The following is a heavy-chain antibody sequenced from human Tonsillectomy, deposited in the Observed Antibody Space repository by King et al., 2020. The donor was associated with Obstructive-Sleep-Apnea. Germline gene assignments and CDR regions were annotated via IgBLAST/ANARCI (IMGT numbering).Heavy chain of an antibody. CDR2: IYPGDSDT. Sequence: VQLVESGAEVKKPGESLKISCKGSGYSFTSYWIGWVRQMPGKGLEWMGIIYPGDSDTRYSPSLQVQVTISADKSISTDYLQWSSLKASDTAMYYCARHREEPASGYGNSNYGMDVWGQGTTVTVSS. CDR1: GYSFTSYW. J-gene: IGHJ6*02. V-gene: IGHV5-51*01. D-gene: IGHD5-12*01. CDR3: ARHREEPASGYGNSNYGMDV.